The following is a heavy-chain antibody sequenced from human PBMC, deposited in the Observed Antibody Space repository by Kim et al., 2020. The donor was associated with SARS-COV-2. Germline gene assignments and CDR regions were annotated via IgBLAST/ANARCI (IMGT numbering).Heavy chain of an antibody. D-gene: IGHD3-10*01. Sequence: KFQGRVTMTEDTSTDTAYMELSSLRSEDTAVYYCASQLLWFGEFNNWFDPWGQGTLVTVSS. J-gene: IGHJ5*02. CDR3: ASQLLWFGEFNNWFDP. V-gene: IGHV1-24*01.